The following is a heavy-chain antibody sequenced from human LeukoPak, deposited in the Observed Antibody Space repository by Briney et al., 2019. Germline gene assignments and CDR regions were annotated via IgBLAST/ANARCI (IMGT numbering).Heavy chain of an antibody. CDR2: IKSKTDGGTT. V-gene: IGHV3-15*07. J-gene: IGHJ4*02. Sequence: NTGGSLRLSCAASGFTFSNAWMNWVRQAPGKGLEWVGRIKSKTDGGTTDYAAPVKGRFTISRDDSKNTLYLQMNSLKTEDTAVYYCTTEFYPWLGYDYWGQGTLVTVSS. D-gene: IGHD6-19*01. CDR1: GFTFSNAW. CDR3: TTEFYPWLGYDY.